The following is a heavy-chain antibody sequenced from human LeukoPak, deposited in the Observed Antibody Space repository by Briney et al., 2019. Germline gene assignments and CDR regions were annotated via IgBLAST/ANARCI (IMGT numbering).Heavy chain of an antibody. Sequence: SETLSLTCTVSGGSISSYYWSWIRQPPGKGLEWIGYIYYSGSTNYNPSLKSRVTISVDTSKNQFSLKLSSVTAADTAVYYCARARKPAALSWWFDPWGQGTLVTISS. J-gene: IGHJ5*02. D-gene: IGHD2-2*01. V-gene: IGHV4-59*01. CDR1: GGSISSYY. CDR3: ARARKPAALSWWFDP. CDR2: IYYSGST.